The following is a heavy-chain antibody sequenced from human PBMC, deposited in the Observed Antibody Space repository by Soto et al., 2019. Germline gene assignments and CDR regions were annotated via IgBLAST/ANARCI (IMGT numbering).Heavy chain of an antibody. D-gene: IGHD2-15*01. Sequence: GGSLRLSCAASGFTFSRYWMHWVRQAPGKGLVWVSRINSDEISTTYADSVKGRFTISRDNSKNTLYLQMNSLRAEDTAMYYCATRHLAYCSGGTCNPFDFWGQGALVTVSS. CDR2: INSDEIST. CDR1: GFTFSRYW. J-gene: IGHJ4*02. CDR3: ATRHLAYCSGGTCNPFDF. V-gene: IGHV3-74*01.